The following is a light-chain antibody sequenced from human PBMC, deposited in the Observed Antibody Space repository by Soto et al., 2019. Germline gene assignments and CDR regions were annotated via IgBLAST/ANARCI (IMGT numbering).Light chain of an antibody. J-gene: IGKJ1*01. CDR3: QQYNSYRT. CDR1: QSISSW. V-gene: IGKV1-5*03. Sequence: TQSPATLSASVGDRVTITGRASQSISSWLAWYQQKPGKAPHLLIYKASSLESGVPSRFSGSGSGTELTLTISSLQPDDFATYYCQQYNSYRTFGQGTKVDI. CDR2: KAS.